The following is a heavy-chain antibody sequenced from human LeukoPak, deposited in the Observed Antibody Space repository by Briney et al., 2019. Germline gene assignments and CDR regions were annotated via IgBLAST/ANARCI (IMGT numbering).Heavy chain of an antibody. CDR2: INWNGGST. CDR3: ARDGRRITFGGVIETGYFDY. CDR1: GFTFDDYG. Sequence: PGGSLRLSCAAPGFTFDDYGMSWVRQAPGKGLEWVSGINWNGGSTGYADSVKGRFTISRDNAKNSLYLQMNSLRAEDTALYYCARDGRRITFGGVIETGYFDYWGQGTLVTVSS. V-gene: IGHV3-20*04. D-gene: IGHD3-16*02. J-gene: IGHJ4*02.